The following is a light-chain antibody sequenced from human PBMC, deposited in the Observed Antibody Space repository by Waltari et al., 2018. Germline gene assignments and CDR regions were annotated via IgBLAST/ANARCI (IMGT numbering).Light chain of an antibody. CDR1: PRVSSN. CDR3: QKYNNWPRLT. CDR2: GAS. V-gene: IGKV3-15*01. J-gene: IGKJ4*01. Sequence: EIVITQSPATLSVSPGERATLSRMASPRVSSNLARYQQQPGHAPSLRIYGASTRATGIPARFSGSGSGTEFTLTISSLQSEDFAVYYCQKYNNWPRLTFGGGTKVEIK.